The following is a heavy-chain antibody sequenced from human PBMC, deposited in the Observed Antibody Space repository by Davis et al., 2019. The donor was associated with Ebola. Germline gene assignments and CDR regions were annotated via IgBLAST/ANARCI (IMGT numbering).Heavy chain of an antibody. V-gene: IGHV4-4*02. D-gene: IGHD2-8*01. CDR1: GGSISSSNW. J-gene: IGHJ5*02. CDR2: IYYSGST. CDR3: ARTLYCTNGVCYKGENWFDP. Sequence: MPSETLSLTCAVSGGSISSSNWWSWVRQPPGKGLEWIGSIYYSGSTYYNPSLKSRVTISVDTSKNQFSLKLSSVTAADTAVYYCARTLYCTNGVCYKGENWFDPWGQGTLVTVSS.